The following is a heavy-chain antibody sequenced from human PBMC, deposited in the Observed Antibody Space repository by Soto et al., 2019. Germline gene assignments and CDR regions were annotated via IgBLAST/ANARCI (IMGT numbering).Heavy chain of an antibody. CDR2: IYYSGST. CDR1: GGSISSGGYY. V-gene: IGHV4-31*03. J-gene: IGHJ6*02. CDR3: ARDSPLMVRGVITPSYYYGMDV. D-gene: IGHD3-10*01. Sequence: QVQLQESGPGLVKPSQTLSLTCTVSGGSISSGGYYWSWIRQHPGKGLEWIGYIYYSGSTYYNPSLKSRVTISVDTSKNQCALKLSSVTAADTAVYYCARDSPLMVRGVITPSYYYGMDVWGQGTTVTVSS.